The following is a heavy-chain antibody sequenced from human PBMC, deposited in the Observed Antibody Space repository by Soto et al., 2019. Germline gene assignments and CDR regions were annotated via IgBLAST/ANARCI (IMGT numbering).Heavy chain of an antibody. CDR2: ISYDGSNK. CDR1: GFTFSSYA. J-gene: IGHJ6*02. V-gene: IGHV3-30-3*01. Sequence: VQLLESGGDLVQPGGSLRLSCAASGFTFSSYAMHWVRQAPGKGLEWVAVISYDGSNKYYADSVKGRFTISRDNSKNTLYLQMNSLRAEDTAVYYCARDPTGTTFGGYGMDVWGQGTTVTVSS. CDR3: ARDPTGTTFGGYGMDV. D-gene: IGHD1-7*01.